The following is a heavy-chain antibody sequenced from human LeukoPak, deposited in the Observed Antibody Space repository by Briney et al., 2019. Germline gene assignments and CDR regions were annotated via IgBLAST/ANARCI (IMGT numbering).Heavy chain of an antibody. J-gene: IGHJ4*02. D-gene: IGHD5-18*01. CDR3: ARVVGQGTAMPSRDFFDY. CDR2: INPNSGGT. V-gene: IGHV1-2*02. Sequence: GASVKVSCKASGYTSTGYHMHWVRQAPGQGLEWMGWINPNSGGTIYAQKFQGRVTVTRDTSINTAYMDLSSLRSDDTAVYYCARVVGQGTAMPSRDFFDYWGQGTLVTVSS. CDR1: GYTSTGYH.